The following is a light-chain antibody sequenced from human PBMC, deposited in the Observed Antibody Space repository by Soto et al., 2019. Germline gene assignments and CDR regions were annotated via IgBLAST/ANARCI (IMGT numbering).Light chain of an antibody. CDR2: GAS. CDR1: QSVSSSY. CDR3: QQYCSSPYT. J-gene: IGKJ2*01. V-gene: IGKV3-20*01. Sequence: EIVLTQSPGTLSLSPGERATLSCSASQSVSSSYLAWYQQKPGQAPRLLIYGASSRATGIPDRFSGSGSGTDFTLTISRLEPEDFAVYYCQQYCSSPYTFGQGPKLEIK.